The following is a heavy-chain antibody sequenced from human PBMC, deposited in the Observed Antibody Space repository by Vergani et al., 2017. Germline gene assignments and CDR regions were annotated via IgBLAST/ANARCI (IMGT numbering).Heavy chain of an antibody. CDR1: GASVNSYY. CDR3: ASDTHSGQGADR. V-gene: IGHV4-59*02. CDR2: IHYSENT. D-gene: IGHD6-19*01. J-gene: IGHJ5*02. Sequence: QVQLQESGPGLVKPSETLSLTCTVSGASVNSYYWSWIHQPPGKGLEWIGSIHYSENTNYNPSLKTRVTISVDTSKDQFSLTLTSVTAADTAVYYCASDTHSGQGADRWGQGMLVTVTS.